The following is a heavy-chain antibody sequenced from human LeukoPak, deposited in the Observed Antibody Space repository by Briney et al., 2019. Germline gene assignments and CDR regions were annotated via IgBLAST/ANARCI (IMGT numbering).Heavy chain of an antibody. Sequence: KPSETLSLTCTVSGDSISPYYWGWVRQPPGKGLEWIGYIYYSGSTTYNPSLRSRVTLSVDPSKNQFSLKLSSVTAADTAVYYCARPTYYDNSGYYYWGQGTLVTVSS. CDR3: ARPTYYDNSGYYY. D-gene: IGHD3-22*01. J-gene: IGHJ4*02. CDR1: GDSISPYY. CDR2: IYYSGST. V-gene: IGHV4-59*01.